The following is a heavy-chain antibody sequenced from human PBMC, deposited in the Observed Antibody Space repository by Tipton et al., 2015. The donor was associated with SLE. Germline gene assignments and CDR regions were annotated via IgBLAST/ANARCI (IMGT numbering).Heavy chain of an antibody. Sequence: QLVQSGGGVVQPGRSLRLSCAASGFTFSSYGMHWVRQGPGKGLEWVAVIWYDGSNKYYADSVKGRFTISRDNSKNTLYLQMNSLKTEDTAVYYCTTDLGSSSSVWFDPWGQGTLVTVSP. J-gene: IGHJ5*02. CDR3: TTDLGSSSSVWFDP. CDR1: GFTFSSYG. D-gene: IGHD6-6*01. V-gene: IGHV3-33*01. CDR2: IWYDGSNK.